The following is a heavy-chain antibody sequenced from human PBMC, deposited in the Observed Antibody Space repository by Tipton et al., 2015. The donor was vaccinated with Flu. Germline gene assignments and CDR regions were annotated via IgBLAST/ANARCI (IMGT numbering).Heavy chain of an antibody. Sequence: QLVQSGGGLIQPGGSLRLSCAASGFTVSSTYMSWVRQAPGKGLEWVSVIYSGGSTYYAASVRGRFTISRDNSKNTLYLQMNSLRAEDTAVYYCARYSLREYYYYAMDVWGQGTTVTVSS. J-gene: IGHJ6*02. CDR2: IYSGGST. D-gene: IGHD2-15*01. CDR3: ARYSLREYYYYAMDV. CDR1: GFTVSSTY. V-gene: IGHV3-53*01.